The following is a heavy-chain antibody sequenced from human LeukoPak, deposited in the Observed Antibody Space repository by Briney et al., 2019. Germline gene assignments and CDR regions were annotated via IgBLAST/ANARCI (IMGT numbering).Heavy chain of an antibody. CDR2: ISYDGSNK. V-gene: IGHV3-30*18. CDR3: AKSEIQLWSELDY. Sequence: GGSLRLSCAASGFTVSSNYMSWVRQAPGKGLEWVAVISYDGSNKYYADSVKGRFTISRDNSKNTLYLQMNSLRAEDTAVYYCAKSEIQLWSELDYWGQGTLVTVSS. CDR1: GFTVSSNY. D-gene: IGHD5-18*01. J-gene: IGHJ4*02.